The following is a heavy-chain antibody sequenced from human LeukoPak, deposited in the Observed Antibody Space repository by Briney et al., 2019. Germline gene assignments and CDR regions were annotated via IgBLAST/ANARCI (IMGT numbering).Heavy chain of an antibody. CDR2: IYSGGST. V-gene: IGHV3-66*01. CDR3: ARKTATASPFDY. Sequence: GGSLRLSCAASGFIFDDYAMHWVRQAPGKGLEWVSVIYSGGSTYYADSVKGRFTISRDKSKNTLYLQMNSLRAEDTAVYYCARKTATASPFDYWGQGTLVTVSS. D-gene: IGHD2-21*02. J-gene: IGHJ4*02. CDR1: GFIFDDYA.